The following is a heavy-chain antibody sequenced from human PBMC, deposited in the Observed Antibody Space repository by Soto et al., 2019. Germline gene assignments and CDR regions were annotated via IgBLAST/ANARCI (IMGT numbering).Heavy chain of an antibody. J-gene: IGHJ6*02. CDR3: ARDQGMSSGYYYYYYGMDV. D-gene: IGHD3-22*01. V-gene: IGHV4-59*01. CDR1: GGSISSYY. Sequence: SETLSLTCTVSGGSISSYYLSWIRQPPGKGLEWIGYIYYSGSTNYNPSLKSRVTISVDTSKNQFSLKLSSVTAADTAVYYCARDQGMSSGYYYYYYGMDVWGQGTTVTVSS. CDR2: IYYSGST.